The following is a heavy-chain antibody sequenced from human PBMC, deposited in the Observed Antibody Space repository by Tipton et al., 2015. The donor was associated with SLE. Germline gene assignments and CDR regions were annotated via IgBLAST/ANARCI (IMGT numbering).Heavy chain of an antibody. CDR2: ISYSGST. CDR3: ARGGNSSGWYGDYFFY. J-gene: IGHJ4*02. V-gene: IGHV4-59*11. D-gene: IGHD6-19*01. Sequence: TLSLTCTVSGDTISDHYWSWIRQPPGKGLEWIGYISYSGSTNYSPSLKSRVTISINTSKTQFSRKLRSVTAADTAIYYCARGGNSSGWYGDYFFYCGQGKLVTVSS. CDR1: GDTISDHY.